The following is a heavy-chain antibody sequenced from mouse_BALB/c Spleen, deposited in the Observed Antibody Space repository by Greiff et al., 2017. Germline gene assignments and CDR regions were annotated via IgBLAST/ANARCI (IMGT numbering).Heavy chain of an antibody. V-gene: IGHV1S81*02. Sequence: QVQLQQPGAELVKPGASVKLSCKASGYTFTSYWMHWVKQRPGQGLEWIGEINPSNGRTNYNEKFKSKATLTVDKSSSTAYMQLSSLTSEDSAVYYCARSTMVKRAMDYWGQGTPVTVSS. CDR3: ARSTMVKRAMDY. J-gene: IGHJ4*01. CDR2: INPSNGRT. CDR1: GYTFTSYW. D-gene: IGHD2-2*01.